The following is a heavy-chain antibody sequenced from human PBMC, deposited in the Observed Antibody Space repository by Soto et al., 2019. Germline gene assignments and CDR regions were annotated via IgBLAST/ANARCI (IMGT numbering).Heavy chain of an antibody. CDR1: GGYFSGYY. J-gene: IGHJ6*02. CDR2: INHSGST. V-gene: IGHV4-34*01. Sequence: ASETLSLTCAVYGGYFSGYYWSWIRQPPGKGLEWIGEINHSGSTNYNPSLKSRVTISVDTSKNQFSLKLSSVTAADTAVYYCARGRGSGWYRYYYYYYGMDVWGQGTTVTVSS. CDR3: ARGRGSGWYRYYYYYYGMDV. D-gene: IGHD6-19*01.